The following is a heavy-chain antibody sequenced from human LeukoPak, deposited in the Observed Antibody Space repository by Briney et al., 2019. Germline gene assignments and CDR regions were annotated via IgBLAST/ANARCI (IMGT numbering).Heavy chain of an antibody. V-gene: IGHV1-69*13. D-gene: IGHD1-7*01. CDR2: IIPIFGTA. J-gene: IGHJ6*03. Sequence: ASVKVSCKASGGTFSSYAISWVRQAPGQGLEWMGGIIPIFGTANYAQKFQGRVTITADESTSTAYMELSSLRSEDTAVYYCARGRYNWNYGGKSYYMDVWGKGTTVTVSS. CDR1: GGTFSSYA. CDR3: ARGRYNWNYGGKSYYMDV.